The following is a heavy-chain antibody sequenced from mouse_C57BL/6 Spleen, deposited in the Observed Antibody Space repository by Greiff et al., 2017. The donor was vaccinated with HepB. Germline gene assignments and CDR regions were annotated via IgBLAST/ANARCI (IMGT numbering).Heavy chain of an antibody. J-gene: IGHJ2*01. D-gene: IGHD3-2*02. Sequence: VQLKQSGPELVKPGASVKISCKASGYTFTDYYMNWVKQSHGKSLEWIGDINPNNGGTSYNQKFKGKATLTVDKSSSTAYMELRSLTSEDSAVYYCARSGTDYFDYWGQGTTLTVSS. CDR1: GYTFTDYY. V-gene: IGHV1-26*01. CDR3: ARSGTDYFDY. CDR2: INPNNGGT.